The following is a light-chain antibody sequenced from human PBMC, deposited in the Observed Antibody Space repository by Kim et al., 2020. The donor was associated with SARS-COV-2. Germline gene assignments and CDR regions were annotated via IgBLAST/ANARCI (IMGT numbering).Light chain of an antibody. CDR2: GAS. CDR3: QQYGSSPPLMYT. J-gene: IGKJ2*01. Sequence: GERATLSCRASQSVSSSYLAWYQQKPGQAPRLLIYGASSRATGIPDRFSGSGSGTDFTLTISRLEPEDFAVYYCQQYGSSPPLMYTFGQGTKLEI. V-gene: IGKV3-20*01. CDR1: QSVSSSY.